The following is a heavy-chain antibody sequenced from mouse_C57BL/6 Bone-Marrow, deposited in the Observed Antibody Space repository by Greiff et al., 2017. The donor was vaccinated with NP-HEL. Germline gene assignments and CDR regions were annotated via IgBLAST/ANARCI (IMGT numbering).Heavy chain of an antibody. V-gene: IGHV10-3*01. Sequence: EVQRVESGGGLVQPKGSLKLSCAASGFTFNTYAMHWVRQAPGKGLEWVARIRSKSSNYATYYADSVKDRFTISRDDSQSMLYLQMNNLKTEDTAMYYCVRGRNYYGSGAFDYWGQGTTLTVSS. CDR1: GFTFNTYA. D-gene: IGHD1-1*01. CDR2: IRSKSSNYAT. CDR3: VRGRNYYGSGAFDY. J-gene: IGHJ2*01.